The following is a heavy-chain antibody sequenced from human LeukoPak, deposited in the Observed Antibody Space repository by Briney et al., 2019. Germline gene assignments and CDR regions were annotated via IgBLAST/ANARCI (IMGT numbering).Heavy chain of an antibody. J-gene: IGHJ3*02. Sequence: SETLSLTCTVSGGSISSYYWSWIRQPAGKGLEWIGRIYTSGSTNYNPSLKSRVTMSVDTSKNQFSLKLSSVTAADTAVYYCARDLPLWFGVSSDAFDIWGQGTMVTVSS. CDR2: IYTSGST. D-gene: IGHD3-10*01. CDR3: ARDLPLWFGVSSDAFDI. V-gene: IGHV4-4*07. CDR1: GGSISSYY.